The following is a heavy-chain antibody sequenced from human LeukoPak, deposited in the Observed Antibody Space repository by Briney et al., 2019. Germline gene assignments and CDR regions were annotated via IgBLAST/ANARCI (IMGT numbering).Heavy chain of an antibody. CDR3: ARHFYGSGTYYHFDY. CDR1: GYTFTSYG. CDR2: ISGYNGNT. D-gene: IGHD3-10*01. Sequence: ASVKVSCKASGYTFTSYGISWVRQAPGQGLEWMGWISGYNGNTNYAQKLRGRATLTTDTSTSTAYMELRSLRSDDTAVYYCARHFYGSGTYYHFDYWGQGTLVTVSS. V-gene: IGHV1-18*01. J-gene: IGHJ4*02.